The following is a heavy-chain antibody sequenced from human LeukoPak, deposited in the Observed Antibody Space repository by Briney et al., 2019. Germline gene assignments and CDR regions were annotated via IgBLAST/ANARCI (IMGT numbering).Heavy chain of an antibody. J-gene: IGHJ4*02. CDR3: ARGIVEVVGASDHFDY. Sequence: GGSLRLSGVASGFTFSTYWMNWVRQAPGKGLERVGTISPDGSGKYYVDSVKGRVTISRDNAKTPLYLQINSLRADDTALYFCARGIVEVVGASDHFDYWGQGTLIPVSS. V-gene: IGHV3-7*01. CDR2: ISPDGSGK. CDR1: GFTFSTYW. D-gene: IGHD2-15*01.